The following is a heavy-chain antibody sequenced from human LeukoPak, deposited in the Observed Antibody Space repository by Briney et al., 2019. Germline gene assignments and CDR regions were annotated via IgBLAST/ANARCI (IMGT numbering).Heavy chain of an antibody. CDR1: GFTFSSYG. CDR2: ISYDGSNK. J-gene: IGHJ4*02. V-gene: IGHV3-30*03. D-gene: IGHD3-22*01. Sequence: PGGSLRLSCAASGFTFSSYGMHWVRQAPGKGLEWVAVISYDGSNKYYADSVKGRFTISRDNSKNTLYLQMNSLRAEDTAVYYCARDHYDSSGYIDYWGQGTLVTVSS. CDR3: ARDHYDSSGYIDY.